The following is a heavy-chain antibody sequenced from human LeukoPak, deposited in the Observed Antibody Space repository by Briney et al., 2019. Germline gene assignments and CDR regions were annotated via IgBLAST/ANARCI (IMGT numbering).Heavy chain of an antibody. CDR1: GFTFSSYA. V-gene: IGHV3-30-3*01. Sequence: GGSLRLSCAASGFTFSSYAMHWVRQAPGKGLEWVAVISYDGSNKYYADSVKGRFTISRDNSKNTLYLQMNSLRAEDTAVYYCASSTERITIFGVVDYWGQGTLVTVSS. CDR2: ISYDGSNK. CDR3: ASSTERITIFGVVDY. D-gene: IGHD3-3*01. J-gene: IGHJ4*02.